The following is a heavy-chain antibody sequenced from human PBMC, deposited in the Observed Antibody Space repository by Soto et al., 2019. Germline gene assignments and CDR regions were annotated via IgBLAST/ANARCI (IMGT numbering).Heavy chain of an antibody. Sequence: QVQLVQSGAEVKKPGSLVKVSCKASGGTFSSYAISWVRQAPGQGLEWMGGIIPIFGTANYAQKFQGRVTITADEATSTAYRELSSLRSEDTAVYYCAREKERWEELKPRYHFDYWGQGTLVTVSS. CDR3: AREKERWEELKPRYHFDY. V-gene: IGHV1-69*01. CDR1: GGTFSSYA. D-gene: IGHD3-16*01. J-gene: IGHJ4*02. CDR2: IIPIFGTA.